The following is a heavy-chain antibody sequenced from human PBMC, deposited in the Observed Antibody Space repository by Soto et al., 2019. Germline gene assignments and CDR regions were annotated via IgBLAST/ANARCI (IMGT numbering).Heavy chain of an antibody. J-gene: IGHJ5*02. CDR2: ISNSGRT. Sequence: QVQLQESGPGLVQPSQPLSLPCTVSGDSISRGSYYWTWIRQHLGKGLEWIGYISNSGRTYYTPSLNISLTRLLATSENQFPLYLTAVAASDTAIYYGARARQYSDCELDPWGQGTRVTLSP. D-gene: IGHD2-21*02. V-gene: IGHV4-31*03. CDR3: ARARQYSDCELDP. CDR1: GDSISRGSYY.